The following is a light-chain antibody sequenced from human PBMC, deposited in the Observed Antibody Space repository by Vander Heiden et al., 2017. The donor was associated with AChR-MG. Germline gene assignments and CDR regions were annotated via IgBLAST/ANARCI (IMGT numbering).Light chain of an antibody. CDR1: SSNVGINY. Sequence: QSVLTQPPSVSGTPRQTVTSSCSGSSSNVGINYVSWYQQFPGTAPKLLISRDDQRPSGVPERFSDSKSGTSASLAISGLRSEDEADYCCAAWDDRLTSVIFGGGTKLTVL. V-gene: IGLV1-47*01. J-gene: IGLJ2*01. CDR3: AAWDDRLTSVI. CDR2: RDD.